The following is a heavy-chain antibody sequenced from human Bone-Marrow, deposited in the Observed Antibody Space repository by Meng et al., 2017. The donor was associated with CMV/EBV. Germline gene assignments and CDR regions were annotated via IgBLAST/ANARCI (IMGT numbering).Heavy chain of an antibody. V-gene: IGHV1-18*01. CDR1: DYTFSSYI. CDR3: ARGFSSGWYDPFDY. J-gene: IGHJ4*02. Sequence: DYTFSSYIIRWVQAAPEQSLGRVGCIHAYNSNTNAAQKLRSRVTMTAATSTSTDYMELRSLRSDDAAVYYCARGFSSGWYDPFDYWGQGTLVTVSS. CDR2: IHAYNSNT. D-gene: IGHD6-19*01.